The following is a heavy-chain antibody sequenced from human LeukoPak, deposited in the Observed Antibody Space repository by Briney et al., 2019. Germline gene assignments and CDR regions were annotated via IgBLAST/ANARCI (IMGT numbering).Heavy chain of an antibody. CDR1: GYTFTDHY. CDR2: INPQRGST. Sequence: ASVTVSCKTSGYTFTDHYIHWIRQTPRRGVEWLGWINPQRGSTDSAQNFQGRLTMTRDTSINTAYMELFSLTSDDTAIYYCARSTLIMIRGAVDYWGQGSLVAVSS. CDR3: ARSTLIMIRGAVDY. J-gene: IGHJ4*02. D-gene: IGHD3-10*01. V-gene: IGHV1-2*02.